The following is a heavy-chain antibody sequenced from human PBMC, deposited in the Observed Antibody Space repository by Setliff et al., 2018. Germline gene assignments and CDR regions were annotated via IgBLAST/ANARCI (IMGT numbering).Heavy chain of an antibody. J-gene: IGHJ5*02. Sequence: SLTCAVSGVSVNSLTWWSWVRQSPGKGLEWIGHIYHDGNTKSYPSVHFNQSLKSRVTMSVDKSKNHFSLELTSVTAADTAVYYCARGGGGYHAASWGQGILVTVSS. D-gene: IGHD2-2*01. V-gene: IGHV4-4*02. CDR3: ARGGGGYHAAS. CDR2: IYHDGNT. CDR1: GVSVNSLTW.